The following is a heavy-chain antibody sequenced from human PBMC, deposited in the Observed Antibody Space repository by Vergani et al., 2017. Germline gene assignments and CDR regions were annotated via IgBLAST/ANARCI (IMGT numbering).Heavy chain of an antibody. V-gene: IGHV3-30*02. CDR1: GFSVSNSG. J-gene: IGHJ4*02. CDR2: IQYDGSDI. CDR3: ANEGSANRIRGWLDH. D-gene: IGHD3-10*01. Sequence: QVQLVESGGGVVQPGGSLRLSCVASGFSVSNSGMHWVRQTPGKGLEWVAFIQYDGSDIFYAVFVEGRFTISRDNSKNSLYLQMRSLRFDDTAVYYCANEGSANRIRGWLDHWGQGALVTVSS.